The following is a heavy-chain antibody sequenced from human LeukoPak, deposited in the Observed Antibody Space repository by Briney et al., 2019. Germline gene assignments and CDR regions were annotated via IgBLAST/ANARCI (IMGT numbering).Heavy chain of an antibody. CDR2: IYYSGST. J-gene: IGHJ4*02. V-gene: IGHV4-59*01. D-gene: IGHD3-16*01. CDR1: GXPMSRYY. Sequence: SETLSLTCTVSGXPMSRYYWSWIRXPPGKGLEWIGYIYYSGSTNYNPSLKSRVTLSVDTSKNKFSLDLSSVTAADTAVYYCARGGKYYDYVWGSYILDYWGQGTLVTVSS. CDR3: ARGGKYYDYVWGSYILDY.